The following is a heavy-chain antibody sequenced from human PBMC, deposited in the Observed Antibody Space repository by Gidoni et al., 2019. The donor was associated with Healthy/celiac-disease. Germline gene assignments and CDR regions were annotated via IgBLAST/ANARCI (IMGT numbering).Heavy chain of an antibody. CDR1: GGAFSGYY. V-gene: IGHV4-34*01. J-gene: IGHJ5*02. D-gene: IGHD6-6*01. CDR3: ARGIAARPGWFDP. Sequence: QVQLQQWGAGLLKPSETLSLTCAVYGGAFSGYYWSWIRKPPGKGLEWIGENNHRGSTKYNPSLKSRVTISVDTSKNQFALKLSSVTAADTAVYYCARGIAARPGWFDPWGQGTLVTVSS. CDR2: NNHRGST.